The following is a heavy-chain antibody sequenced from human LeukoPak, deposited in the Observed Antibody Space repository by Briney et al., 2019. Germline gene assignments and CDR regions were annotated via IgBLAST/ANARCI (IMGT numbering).Heavy chain of an antibody. J-gene: IGHJ4*02. CDR2: ISGSGGST. D-gene: IGHD4-17*01. CDR3: AKVKSATTVTTFTDY. CDR1: GFTFSSNS. Sequence: GGSLRLSCAASGFTFSSNSMNWVRQAPGKGLEWVSAISGSGGSTYYADSVKGRFTISRDNSKNTLYLQMNSLRAEDTAVYYCAKVKSATTVTTFTDYWGQGTLVTVSS. V-gene: IGHV3-23*01.